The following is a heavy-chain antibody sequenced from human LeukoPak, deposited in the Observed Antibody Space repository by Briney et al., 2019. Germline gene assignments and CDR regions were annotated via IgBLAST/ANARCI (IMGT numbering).Heavy chain of an antibody. Sequence: PGGSLRLSCAASGFTFSNFAMNWVRQAPGKGLEWVSYISSSSSTIYYADSVKGRFTISRDNAKNSLYLQMNSLRAEDTAVYYCARGLGGIAVAGEAFDIWGQGTMVTVSS. D-gene: IGHD6-19*01. CDR1: GFTFSNFA. J-gene: IGHJ3*02. CDR2: ISSSSSTI. CDR3: ARGLGGIAVAGEAFDI. V-gene: IGHV3-48*01.